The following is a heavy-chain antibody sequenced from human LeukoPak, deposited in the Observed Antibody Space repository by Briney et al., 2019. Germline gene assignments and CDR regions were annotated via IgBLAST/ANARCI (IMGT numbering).Heavy chain of an antibody. V-gene: IGHV4-59*01. CDR3: ARDGGGTSRPFDY. J-gene: IGHJ4*02. CDR2: IYYSGST. Sequence: PSETLSLTCTVSGGSISSYYWSWIRQPPGKGLEWIGYIYYSGSTNYNPSLKSRVTISVDTSKNQFSLRVSSVTAADTAVYYCARDGGGTSRPFDYWGQGTPVTVSS. CDR1: GGSISSYY. D-gene: IGHD2-2*01.